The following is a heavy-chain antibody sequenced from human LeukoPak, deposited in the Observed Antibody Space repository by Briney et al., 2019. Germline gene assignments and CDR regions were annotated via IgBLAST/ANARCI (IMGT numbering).Heavy chain of an antibody. CDR1: GFTFSSYA. Sequence: GGSLRLSCAASGFTFSSYAMSWVRQAPGKGLEWVSAISGSGGSTYYADSVKGRFTISRDNSKNTLYLQMNSLRAEDTAVYYCAREHLGYYGSGRYDYWGQGTLVTVSS. J-gene: IGHJ4*02. D-gene: IGHD3-10*01. CDR3: AREHLGYYGSGRYDY. CDR2: ISGSGGST. V-gene: IGHV3-23*01.